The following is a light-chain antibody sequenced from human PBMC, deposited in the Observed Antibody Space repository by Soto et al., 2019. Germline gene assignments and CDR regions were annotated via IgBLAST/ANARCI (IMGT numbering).Light chain of an antibody. Sequence: QSALTQPASVSGSHGQSITISCTGTSSDVGGYKFVSWYQQHPGKVPKLLIYDVSNRPSGVSNRFSGSKSGNTASLTISGLQAEDEAEYYCSSSAGGYTWVFGGGTKLTVL. V-gene: IGLV2-14*01. J-gene: IGLJ3*02. CDR3: SSSAGGYTWV. CDR2: DVS. CDR1: SSDVGGYKF.